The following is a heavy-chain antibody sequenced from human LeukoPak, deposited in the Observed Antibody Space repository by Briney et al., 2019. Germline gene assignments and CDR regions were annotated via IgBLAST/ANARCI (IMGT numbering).Heavy chain of an antibody. CDR2: ISSSGSTI. V-gene: IGHV3-48*03. CDR3: ARDSRLGGYFDY. CDR1: GFTFSNYD. Sequence: GGSLRLSCAASGFTFSNYDMNWVRQAPGKGLEWVSDISSSGSTIYYADSVKGRFTISRDNAKNSLYLQMNSLRAEDTAVYYCARDSRLGGYFDYWGQGTLVTVSS. D-gene: IGHD3-16*01. J-gene: IGHJ4*02.